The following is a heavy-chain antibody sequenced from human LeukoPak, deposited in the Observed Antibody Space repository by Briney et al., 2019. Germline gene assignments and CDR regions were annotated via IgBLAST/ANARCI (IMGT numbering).Heavy chain of an antibody. D-gene: IGHD3-22*01. V-gene: IGHV3-7*01. CDR2: IKQDGSEK. Sequence: GGSLRLSCAASGFTFSSYWMSWVRQARGKGLEWVANIKQDGSEKYYVDSVKGRFTISRDNAKNSLYLQMNSLRAEDTAVYYCARDPGYYDSSGYYYYWFDPWGQGTLVTVSS. CDR1: GFTFSSYW. J-gene: IGHJ5*02. CDR3: ARDPGYYDSSGYYYYWFDP.